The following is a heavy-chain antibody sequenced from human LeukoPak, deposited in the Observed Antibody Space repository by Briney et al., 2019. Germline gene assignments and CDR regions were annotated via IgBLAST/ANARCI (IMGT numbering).Heavy chain of an antibody. CDR2: IRSKAYGGTT. CDR1: GFTFGDYA. V-gene: IGHV3-49*04. Sequence: PGGSLRLSCTASGFTFGDYAMSWVRQAPGKGLEWVGFIRSKAYGGTTEYAASVKGRFTISRDDSKSIAYLQINSLKTEDTAVFYCSRGGKVSYYDNSGYPDYWGQGTMVTDSS. J-gene: IGHJ4*02. D-gene: IGHD3-22*01. CDR3: SRGGKVSYYDNSGYPDY.